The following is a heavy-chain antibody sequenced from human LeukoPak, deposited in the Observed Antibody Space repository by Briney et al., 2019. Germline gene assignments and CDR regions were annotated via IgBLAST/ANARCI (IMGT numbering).Heavy chain of an antibody. CDR2: IYYSGST. V-gene: IGHV4-39*01. Sequence: SETLSLTCTVSGASISPYYWGWIRQPPGKGLEWIGSIYYSGSTYYNPSLKSRVTISVDTSKNQFSLKLSSVTAADTAVYYCASMTTVSNYYYYYMDVWGKGTTVTVSS. CDR1: GASISPYY. J-gene: IGHJ6*03. D-gene: IGHD4-11*01. CDR3: ASMTTVSNYYYYYMDV.